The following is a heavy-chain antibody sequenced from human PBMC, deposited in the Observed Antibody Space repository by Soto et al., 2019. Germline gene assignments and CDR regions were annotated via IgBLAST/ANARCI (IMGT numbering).Heavy chain of an antibody. Sequence: ASVKVSCKASGYTFTSYGISWVRQAPGQGLEWMGWISAYNGNTNYAQKLQGRVTMTTDTSTSTAYMELRSLRSDDTAVYYCARVMGYCSSTSCYYYYMDVWGKGTTVTVSS. V-gene: IGHV1-18*01. CDR3: ARVMGYCSSTSCYYYYMDV. D-gene: IGHD2-2*01. CDR1: GYTFTSYG. J-gene: IGHJ6*03. CDR2: ISAYNGNT.